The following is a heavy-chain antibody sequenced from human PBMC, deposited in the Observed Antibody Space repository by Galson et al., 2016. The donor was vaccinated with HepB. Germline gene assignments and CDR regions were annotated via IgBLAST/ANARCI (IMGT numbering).Heavy chain of an antibody. V-gene: IGHV4-31*03. Sequence: TLSLTCTVSGGSIRSGGYYWTWIRQRPGKGLEWIGYIFYSGSTYYNPSLKSRLTISVDTSKNQFSLKLRSVTAADTAVYYCARRLYDSSGDDEAFDLWGQGTMVTVSS. J-gene: IGHJ3*01. CDR1: GGSIRSGGYY. CDR2: IFYSGST. D-gene: IGHD3-22*01. CDR3: ARRLYDSSGDDEAFDL.